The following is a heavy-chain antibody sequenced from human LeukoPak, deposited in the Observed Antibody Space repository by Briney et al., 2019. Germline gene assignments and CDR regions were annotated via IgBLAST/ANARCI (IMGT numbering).Heavy chain of an antibody. CDR3: ARSAAGTYY. CDR2: TSSTSRYK. V-gene: IGHV3-21*01. CDR1: GFTFSSYS. D-gene: IGHD1-1*01. J-gene: IGHJ4*02. Sequence: RGSLRLSCVASGFTFSSYSMNWVRQAPGKGLEWVSSTSSTSRYKYYTDSVKGRFTISRDKAKNSLYLQMNSLRAEDTAVYYCARSAAGTYYWGKGTLVTSST.